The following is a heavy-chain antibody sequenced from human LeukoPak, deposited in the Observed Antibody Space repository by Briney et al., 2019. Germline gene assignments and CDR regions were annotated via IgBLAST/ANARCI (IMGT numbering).Heavy chain of an antibody. Sequence: GGSLTLSCAASGFTFSNYGMHWVRQLPGKGLEWVAAICFDGIRKYYADSVKGRLTISRDNSKNTLYLQMNSLRAEDTAVYYCARDLEDSSPFGAFDMWGQGTMVTVSS. D-gene: IGHD3-22*01. J-gene: IGHJ3*02. CDR1: GFTFSNYG. V-gene: IGHV3-33*01. CDR3: ARDLEDSSPFGAFDM. CDR2: ICFDGIRK.